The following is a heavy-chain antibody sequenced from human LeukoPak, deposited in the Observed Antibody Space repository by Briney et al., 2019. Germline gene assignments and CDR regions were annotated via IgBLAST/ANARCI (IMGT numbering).Heavy chain of an antibody. V-gene: IGHV3-7*01. D-gene: IGHD6-13*01. J-gene: IGHJ4*02. CDR3: ARDPGIAAAGTVGYFDY. CDR2: IKEDGSAT. Sequence: GGSLRLSCAASGFTFSSYGMHWVRQAPGKGLEWVVNIKEDGSATYYVDSVKGRFTISRDNADNSLYLQMNSLRAEDTAVYYCARDPGIAAAGTVGYFDYWGQGTLVTVSS. CDR1: GFTFSSYG.